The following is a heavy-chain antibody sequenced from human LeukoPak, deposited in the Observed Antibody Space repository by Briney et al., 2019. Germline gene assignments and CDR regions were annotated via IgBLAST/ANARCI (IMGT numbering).Heavy chain of an antibody. J-gene: IGHJ4*02. CDR2: IYYSGST. V-gene: IGHV4-59*01. CDR3: VRSKRGYEYYFDY. Sequence: SETLSLTCTVSGGSISSCYWNWIRQPPGKGLECIGYIYYSGSTNYNPSLKSRVTISVDTSKNQFSLKVSSVTAADTAVYYCVRSKRGYEYYFDYWGQGTLVTVSS. D-gene: IGHD5-12*01. CDR1: GGSISSCY.